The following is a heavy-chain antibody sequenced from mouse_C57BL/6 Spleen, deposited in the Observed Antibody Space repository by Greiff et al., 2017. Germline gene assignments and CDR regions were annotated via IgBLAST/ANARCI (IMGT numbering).Heavy chain of an antibody. J-gene: IGHJ1*03. CDR2: IYPRSGNT. V-gene: IGHV1-81*01. D-gene: IGHD2-4*01. CDR3: ARKGIYYDYDGRDFDV. Sequence: QVQLQPSGAELARPGASVKLSCKASGYTFTSYGLSWVKQRTGQGLEWIGEIYPRSGNTYYNEKFKGQATLTADKSSSTAYMDLRRLTSEDSAVYFCARKGIYYDYDGRDFDVWGTGTTVTVSS. CDR1: GYTFTSYG.